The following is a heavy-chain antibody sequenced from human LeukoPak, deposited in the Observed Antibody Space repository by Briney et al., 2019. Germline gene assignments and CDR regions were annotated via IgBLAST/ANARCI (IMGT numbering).Heavy chain of an antibody. J-gene: IGHJ3*02. Sequence: GESLKISCKGSGSGFTSYWIGWVRQMPGKGLEWMGIIYPGDSDTRYSPSFQGQVTISADKSISTAYLQWSSLKASDTAMYYCARAAETTVVTGESAFDIWGQGTMVTVSS. V-gene: IGHV5-51*01. CDR3: ARAAETTVVTGESAFDI. D-gene: IGHD4-23*01. CDR2: IYPGDSDT. CDR1: GSGFTSYW.